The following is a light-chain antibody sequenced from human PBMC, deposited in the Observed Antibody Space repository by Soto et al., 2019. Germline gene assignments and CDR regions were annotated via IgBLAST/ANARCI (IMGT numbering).Light chain of an antibody. J-gene: IGKJ5*01. V-gene: IGKV1-39*01. CDR2: SAS. Sequence: DIQMTQSPSSLSAFVGDRVTITCRASQSISSFLNWYQQKPGKAPKLLIYSASNLQSDVPSRFSGSGSGTDFTLTISSLQPEDFATYYCQQSYSPPPITFGQGTRMEIK. CDR1: QSISSF. CDR3: QQSYSPPPIT.